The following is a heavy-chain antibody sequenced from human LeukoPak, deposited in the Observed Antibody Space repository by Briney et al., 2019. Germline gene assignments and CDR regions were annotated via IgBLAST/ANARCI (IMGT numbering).Heavy chain of an antibody. Sequence: GGSLRLSCAASGFTFSNAWMNWVRQAPGKGLEWVGRIKSKTDGGTTDYAAPVKGRFTISRDDSKNTLYLQMNSLKTEDTAVYYCTTAFPTYYYDSSGYPDAFGIWGQGTMVTVSS. V-gene: IGHV3-15*01. CDR1: GFTFSNAW. CDR2: IKSKTDGGTT. D-gene: IGHD3-22*01. J-gene: IGHJ3*02. CDR3: TTAFPTYYYDSSGYPDAFGI.